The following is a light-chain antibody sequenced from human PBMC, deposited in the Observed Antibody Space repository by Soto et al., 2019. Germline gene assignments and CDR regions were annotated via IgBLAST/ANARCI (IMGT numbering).Light chain of an antibody. J-gene: IGKJ4*01. CDR1: QSVTNN. CDR3: QQRSNWTLT. Sequence: EIVMTQSPATLSVSPGERATLSCRASQSVTNNLAWYQHKPGQAPRLLIVGASSRATGIPDRFSGSGFGTDFTLTISSLEPEDFAVYYCQQRSNWTLTFGGGTKVDIK. V-gene: IGKV3-11*01. CDR2: GAS.